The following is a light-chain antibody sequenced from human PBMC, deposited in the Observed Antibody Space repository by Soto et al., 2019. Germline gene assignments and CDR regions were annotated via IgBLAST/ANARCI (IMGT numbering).Light chain of an antibody. CDR1: QSVSSN. J-gene: IGKJ4*01. CDR2: GAS. Sequence: EIVMTQSPATLSVSPGERATLSCRASQSVSSNLAWYQQKPGQAPRLLIYGASTRATGISARFSGSGSGTEFALTISSLQSEDFAGYYCQQYNNWLTFGGGTKVEIK. CDR3: QQYNNWLT. V-gene: IGKV3-15*01.